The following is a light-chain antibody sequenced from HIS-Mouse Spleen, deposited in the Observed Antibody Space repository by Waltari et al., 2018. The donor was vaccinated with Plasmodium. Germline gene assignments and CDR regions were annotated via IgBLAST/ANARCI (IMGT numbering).Light chain of an antibody. CDR2: EDS. Sequence: SYELTQPPSVSVSPGQTARITCPGDALPQKYAYWYQQKSGQAPVLVIYEDSKRASGIPERFSGSSSGTMATLTISGAQVEDEADYYCYSTDSSGNHRVFGGGTKLTVL. J-gene: IGLJ3*02. CDR1: ALPQKY. CDR3: YSTDSSGNHRV. V-gene: IGLV3-10*01.